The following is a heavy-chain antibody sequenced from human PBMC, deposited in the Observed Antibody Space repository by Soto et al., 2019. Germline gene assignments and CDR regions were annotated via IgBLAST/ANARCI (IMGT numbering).Heavy chain of an antibody. J-gene: IGHJ4*02. V-gene: IGHV4-30-4*01. D-gene: IGHD2-2*03. Sequence: PSETLSLTCTVSGGSISSGDYYWSWIRQPPGKGLEWIGYIYYSGSTYYNPSLKSRVTISVDTSKNQFSLKLSSVTAADTAVYYCARTTWIFAISYWGQGTLVTVSS. CDR2: IYYSGST. CDR1: GGSISSGDYY. CDR3: ARTTWIFAISY.